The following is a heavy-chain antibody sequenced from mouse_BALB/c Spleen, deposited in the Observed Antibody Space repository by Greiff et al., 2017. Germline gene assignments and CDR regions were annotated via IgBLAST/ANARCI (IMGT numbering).Heavy chain of an antibody. Sequence: EVKLVESGGDLVKPGGSLKLSCAASGFTFSSYGMSWVRQTPDKRLEWVATISSGGSYTYYPDSVKGRFTISRDNAKNTLYLQMSSLKSEDTAMYYCARQRGYYGPFAYWGQGTLVTVSA. CDR1: GFTFSSYG. V-gene: IGHV5-6*01. D-gene: IGHD2-1*01. CDR2: ISSGGSYT. CDR3: ARQRGYYGPFAY. J-gene: IGHJ3*01.